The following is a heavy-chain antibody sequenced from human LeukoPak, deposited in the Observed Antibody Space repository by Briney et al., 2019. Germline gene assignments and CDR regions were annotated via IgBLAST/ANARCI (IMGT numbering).Heavy chain of an antibody. V-gene: IGHV3-7*05. D-gene: IGHD6-6*01. Sequence: GGSLRLSCAASGFTFSSYWMSWVRQAPGKGLEWVANIKQDGSVEYYVVSVKGRFTISRDNAKESLYLQMNSLRAENTAVYYCARIGYSSSSFDFWGQGTLVTVSS. CDR2: IKQDGSVE. CDR1: GFTFSSYW. CDR3: ARIGYSSSSFDF. J-gene: IGHJ4*02.